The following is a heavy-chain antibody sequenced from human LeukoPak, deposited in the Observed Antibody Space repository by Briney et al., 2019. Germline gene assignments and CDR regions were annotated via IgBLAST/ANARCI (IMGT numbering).Heavy chain of an antibody. V-gene: IGHV3-7*03. CDR1: GFTFSNYW. CDR3: ARDGYNR. J-gene: IGHJ4*02. CDR2: INQDGSEK. D-gene: IGHD5-24*01. Sequence: GGSLRLSCAASGFTFSNYWMTWVRQAPGKGLEWVANINQDGSEKYYVDSVKGRFTISRDNSKNTLYLQMNSLRAEDTAVYYCARDGYNRWGQGTLVTVSS.